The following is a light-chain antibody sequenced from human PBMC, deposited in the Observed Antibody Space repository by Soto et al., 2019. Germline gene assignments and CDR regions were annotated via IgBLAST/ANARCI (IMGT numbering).Light chain of an antibody. CDR3: QQYNGYLYT. Sequence: DIQMTQSPSTLSASVGDRVTITCRASQSISSWLAWYQQKPGKAPKLLIYDASSLDSGVPSRFSGSGSGTEFTLTISSLQPDDFATYYCQQYNGYLYTFGQGTKLEIK. V-gene: IGKV1-5*01. J-gene: IGKJ2*01. CDR1: QSISSW. CDR2: DAS.